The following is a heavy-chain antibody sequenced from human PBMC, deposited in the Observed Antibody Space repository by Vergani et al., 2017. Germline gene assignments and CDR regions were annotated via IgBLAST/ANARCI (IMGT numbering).Heavy chain of an antibody. Sequence: QLQLQESGPGLVKPSETLSLTCTVSGGSISSSSYYWGWIRQPPGKGLEWIGSIYYSGSTYYNPSLKSRVTISVDTSKNQFSLKLSSVTAADTAVYYCARGAGLMTTVTTGDYWGQGTLVTVSS. CDR1: GGSISSSSYY. V-gene: IGHV4-39*01. D-gene: IGHD4-17*01. CDR2: IYYSGST. J-gene: IGHJ4*02. CDR3: ARGAGLMTTVTTGDY.